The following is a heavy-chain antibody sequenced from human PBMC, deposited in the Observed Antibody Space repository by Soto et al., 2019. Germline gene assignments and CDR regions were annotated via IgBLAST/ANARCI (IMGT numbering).Heavy chain of an antibody. V-gene: IGHV3-23*01. D-gene: IGHD6-13*01. J-gene: IGHJ6*02. CDR1: GFTFSSYA. Sequence: EVQLLESGGGLVQPGGSLRLSCAASGFTFSSYAMSWVRQAPGKGLEWVSVISGSGDSTYYADPVRGRFTISRDNSKNTLYLQMHSLRAEDTAVYYCAKGRDGAAAGPTKFYGMDVWGQGTMVIVSS. CDR3: AKGRDGAAAGPTKFYGMDV. CDR2: ISGSGDST.